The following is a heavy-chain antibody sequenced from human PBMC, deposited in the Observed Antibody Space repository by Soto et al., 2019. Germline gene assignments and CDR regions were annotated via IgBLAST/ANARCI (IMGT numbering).Heavy chain of an antibody. J-gene: IGHJ4*02. CDR1: GGSISSGDYY. CDR3: ARYITIFGVVPLYYFDY. Sequence: SETLSLTCTVSGGSISSGDYYWSWIRQPPGKGLEWIGYIYYSGSTYYNPSLKSRVTISVDTSKNQFSLKLSSVTAADTAVYYCARYITIFGVVPLYYFDYWGQGTPVTVSS. CDR2: IYYSGST. V-gene: IGHV4-30-4*01. D-gene: IGHD3-3*01.